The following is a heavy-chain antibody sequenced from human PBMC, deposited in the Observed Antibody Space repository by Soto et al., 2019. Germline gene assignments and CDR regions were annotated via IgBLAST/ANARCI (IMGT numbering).Heavy chain of an antibody. J-gene: IGHJ4*02. Sequence: SETLSLTCTVSGGSISSGGYYWSWIRQHPGKGLEWIGYIYYSGSTYYNPSLKSRVTISVDTSKNQFSLKLSSVTAADTAVDYCASYKPRATDFWSGYYYFDYWGQGTLVTVSS. CDR2: IYYSGST. V-gene: IGHV4-31*03. CDR3: ASYKPRATDFWSGYYYFDY. D-gene: IGHD3-3*01. CDR1: GGSISSGGYY.